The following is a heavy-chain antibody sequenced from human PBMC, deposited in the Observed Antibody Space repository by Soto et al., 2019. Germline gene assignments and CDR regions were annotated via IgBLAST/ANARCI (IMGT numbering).Heavy chain of an antibody. Sequence: QVQLQESGPGLVKPSETLSLTCTVSGGSVSGHYWSWIRQPPGKGLEWTGYIYYRGTTNYNPSLKTRLTMSTGTSKNQVSLKLRYVTAADTAVYYCARVTKKGRLPVPNSFDLWGQGTTVIVSS. D-gene: IGHD5-12*01. CDR1: GGSVSGHY. V-gene: IGHV4-59*02. CDR2: IYYRGTT. CDR3: ARVTKKGRLPVPNSFDL. J-gene: IGHJ3*01.